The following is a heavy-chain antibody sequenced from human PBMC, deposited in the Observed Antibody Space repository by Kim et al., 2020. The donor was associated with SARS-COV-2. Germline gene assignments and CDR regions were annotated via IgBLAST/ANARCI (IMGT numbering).Heavy chain of an antibody. Sequence: GGSLRLSCAASGFTFSSYGMHWVRQAPGKGLEWVAVIWYDGSNKYYADSVKGRFTISRDNSKNTLYLQMNSLRAEDTAWYYCARDPTGLWDYGMDVWGQGTTVTVSS. CDR1: GFTFSSYG. CDR2: IWYDGSNK. CDR3: ARDPTGLWDYGMDV. J-gene: IGHJ6*02. D-gene: IGHD2-21*01. V-gene: IGHV3-33*01.